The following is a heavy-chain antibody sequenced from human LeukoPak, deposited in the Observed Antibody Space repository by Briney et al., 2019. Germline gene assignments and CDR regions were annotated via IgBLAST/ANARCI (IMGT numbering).Heavy chain of an antibody. CDR3: HRDATGDH. Sequence: PGGSLRLSCAVSGFTFSDHYMDWVRQAPGKGLEWVGRIRNRAKSYTTDCAASVKAIFTISRDDSKTTLYLQMNTLETADTPGFYCHRDATGDHWGQGTLVSVSS. CDR2: IRNRAKSYTT. J-gene: IGHJ4*02. V-gene: IGHV3-72*01. CDR1: GFTFSDHY.